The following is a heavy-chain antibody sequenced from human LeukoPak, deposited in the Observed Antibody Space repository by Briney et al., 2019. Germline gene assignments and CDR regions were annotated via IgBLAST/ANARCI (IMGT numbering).Heavy chain of an antibody. Sequence: SETLSLTCTVSGGSISSYYWSWIRQPPGKGLEWIGYIYYSGSTNYNPSLKSRVTISVDTSKNQFSLKLSSVTAADTAVYYCARSSVAGIDYWGQGTLVTVSS. J-gene: IGHJ4*02. CDR2: IYYSGST. CDR3: ARSSVAGIDY. CDR1: GGSISSYY. V-gene: IGHV4-59*08. D-gene: IGHD6-19*01.